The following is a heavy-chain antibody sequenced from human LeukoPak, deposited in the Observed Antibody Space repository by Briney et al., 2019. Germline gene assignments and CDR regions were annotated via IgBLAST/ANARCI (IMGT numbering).Heavy chain of an antibody. CDR1: GGSFSGYY. CDR2: INHSGST. CDR3: ARGGTPLGGSGSSITHPV. J-gene: IGHJ6*04. V-gene: IGHV4-34*01. D-gene: IGHD3-10*01. Sequence: PSETLSLTCAVYGGSFSGYYWSWIRQPPGKGLEWIGEINHSGSTNYNPSLKSRVTISVDTSKNQFSLKLSSVTAADTAVYYCARGGTPLGGSGSSITHPVWGKGTTVTVSS.